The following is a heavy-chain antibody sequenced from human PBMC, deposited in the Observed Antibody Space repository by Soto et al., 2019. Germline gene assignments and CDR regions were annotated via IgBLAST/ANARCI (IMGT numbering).Heavy chain of an antibody. Sequence: GESLKISCEVSGFTLTNYWIAWVRQMPGKGLEWMGGIYPADSQTRYSPTFQGQVAISADKSVNTAYLQWRSLKASDTAIYFCVRKETGYTSKWFHPWGAGTLVTVYS. CDR3: VRKETGYTSKWFHP. D-gene: IGHD3-9*01. CDR2: IYPADSQT. J-gene: IGHJ5*02. CDR1: GFTLTNYW. V-gene: IGHV5-51*01.